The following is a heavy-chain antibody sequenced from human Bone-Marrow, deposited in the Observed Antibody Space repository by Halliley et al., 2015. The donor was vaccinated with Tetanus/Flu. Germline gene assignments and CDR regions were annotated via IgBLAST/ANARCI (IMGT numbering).Heavy chain of an antibody. Sequence: QLAQSGAEVKKPGSSVKVSCKASGGTLSSYAISWMRQAPGQGLEWMGGIIPILGTTDYAQKFQDRLTVTADKSTDTAYMELTSLRSDDTAVYFCASIGYCRGSTCYPYFHYAGGVWGRGSTVTVSS. J-gene: IGHJ6*02. CDR2: IIPILGTT. CDR1: GGTLSSYA. D-gene: IGHD2-15*01. CDR3: ASIGYCRGSTCYPYFHYAGGV. V-gene: IGHV1-69*06.